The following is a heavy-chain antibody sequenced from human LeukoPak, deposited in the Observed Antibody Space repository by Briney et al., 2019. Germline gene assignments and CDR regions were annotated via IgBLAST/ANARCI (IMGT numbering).Heavy chain of an antibody. J-gene: IGHJ4*02. Sequence: GASVKVSCKASGYTFTSHGLSWARQAPGQGLEWMGWISIYSGNTNYAQKFRDRISMTTDTSTSTAYMELRSLKSDDTAVYYCARDPGGTWGFDYWGQGALVTVSS. CDR2: ISIYSGNT. V-gene: IGHV1-18*01. CDR1: GYTFTSHG. D-gene: IGHD7-27*01. CDR3: ARDPGGTWGFDY.